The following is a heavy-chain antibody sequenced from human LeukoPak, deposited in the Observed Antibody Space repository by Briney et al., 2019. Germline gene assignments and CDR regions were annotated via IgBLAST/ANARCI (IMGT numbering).Heavy chain of an antibody. Sequence: PSETLSLTCTVSGGSISSYYWSWIRQPPGKGLEWIGYIYYSGSTNYNPSLKSRVTISVDTSKNQFSLKLSSVTAADTAVYYCARVGYYYDSRGYYYEAGFDYWGQGTLVTVSS. CDR2: IYYSGST. V-gene: IGHV4-59*01. D-gene: IGHD3-22*01. CDR1: GGSISSYY. CDR3: ARVGYYYDSRGYYYEAGFDY. J-gene: IGHJ4*02.